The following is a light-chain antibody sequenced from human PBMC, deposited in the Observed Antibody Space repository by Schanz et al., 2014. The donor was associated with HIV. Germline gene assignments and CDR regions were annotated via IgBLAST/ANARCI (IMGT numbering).Light chain of an antibody. Sequence: EIVLTQSPGTLSLSPGERATLSCRVSQSVSSSYLAWYQQKPGQAPRLLIYGASSRATGIPDRFSGSGSGTDFTLTISRLEPEDFAVYYCHHYGDSRGTFGGGTEVDI. CDR1: QSVSSSY. V-gene: IGKV3-20*01. J-gene: IGKJ4*02. CDR2: GAS. CDR3: HHYGDSRGT.